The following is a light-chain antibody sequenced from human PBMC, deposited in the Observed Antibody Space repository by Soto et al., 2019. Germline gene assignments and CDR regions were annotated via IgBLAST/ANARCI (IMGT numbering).Light chain of an antibody. CDR2: SNN. CDR1: SSNIGSNT. J-gene: IGLJ2*01. CDR3: AAWDDSLNGVV. Sequence: QSVLTQPPSASGTPGQRVTSSWSGSSSNIGSNTVNWYQQLPGTAPKLLIYSNNQRPSGVPDRVSGSKSGTSASLAISGLQSEDEADYYCAAWDDSLNGVVFGGGTQLTVL. V-gene: IGLV1-44*01.